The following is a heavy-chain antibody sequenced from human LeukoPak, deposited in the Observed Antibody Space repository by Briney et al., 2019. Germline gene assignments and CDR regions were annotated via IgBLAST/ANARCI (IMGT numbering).Heavy chain of an antibody. CDR1: GGTFSSYA. V-gene: IGHV1-69*13. D-gene: IGHD3-3*01. Sequence: ASVKVSCKASGGTFSSYAISWVRQAPGQGLEWMGGIIPIFGTANYAQKFQGRVTITADESTSTAYMELSSLRSEDTAVYYCARELSTQGITTFGMDVWGQGTMVTVSS. CDR3: ARELSTQGITTFGMDV. CDR2: IIPIFGTA. J-gene: IGHJ6*02.